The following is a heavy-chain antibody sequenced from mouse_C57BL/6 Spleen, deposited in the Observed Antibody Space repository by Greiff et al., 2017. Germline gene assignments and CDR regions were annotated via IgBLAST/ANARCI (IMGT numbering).Heavy chain of an antibody. CDR2: ISSGGSYT. CDR1: GFTFSSYG. J-gene: IGHJ1*03. D-gene: IGHD2-1*01. Sequence: EVKLMESGGDLVKPGGSLKLSCAASGFTFSSYGMSWVRQTPDKRLEWVATISSGGSYTYYPDSVKGRFTISRDNAKNTLYLQMSSLKSEDTAMYYCARCEGNYGYFDVWGTGTTVTVSS. V-gene: IGHV5-6*01. CDR3: ARCEGNYGYFDV.